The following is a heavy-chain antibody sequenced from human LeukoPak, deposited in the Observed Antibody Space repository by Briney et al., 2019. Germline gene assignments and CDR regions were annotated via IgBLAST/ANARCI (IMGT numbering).Heavy chain of an antibody. D-gene: IGHD1-26*01. CDR3: AKVLSGSYYYFDY. V-gene: IGHV3-23*01. CDR1: GFTFSSYA. J-gene: IGHJ4*02. Sequence: GGSLRLSCAASGFTFSSYAMSWVRQAPGKGLEWVSAISGSGGSTYYADSVKGRFTISRDNSKNTLYLQTNSLRAEDTAVYYCAKVLSGSYYYFDYWGQGTLVTVSS. CDR2: ISGSGGST.